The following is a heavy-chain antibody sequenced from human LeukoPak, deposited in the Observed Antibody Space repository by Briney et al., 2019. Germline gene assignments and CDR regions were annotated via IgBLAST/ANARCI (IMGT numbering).Heavy chain of an antibody. CDR3: ARVLVAGKGVDY. CDR1: GFTFSSYS. D-gene: IGHD6-19*01. V-gene: IGHV3-21*01. Sequence: GGSLRLSCAASGFTFSSYSMNWVRQAPGKGLEWVSSISSSSSYIYYADSVKGRFTISRDNAKNSLYLQMNSLRAEDTAVYYCARVLVAGKGVDYWGQRTLVTVSS. CDR2: ISSSSSYI. J-gene: IGHJ4*02.